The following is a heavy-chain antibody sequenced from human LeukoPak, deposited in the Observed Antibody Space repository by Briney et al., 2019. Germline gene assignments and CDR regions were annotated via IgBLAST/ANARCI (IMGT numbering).Heavy chain of an antibody. D-gene: IGHD1-7*01. CDR1: GFTFSSYS. J-gene: IGHJ5*02. CDR3: ARDLNWNYVP. V-gene: IGHV3-21*01. Sequence: KPAGSLRLSCAASGFTFSSYSMNWVRQAPGKGLEWVSSISSSSSYIYYADSVKGRFTISRDNAKNSLYLQMNSLRAEDTAVYYCARDLNWNYVPWGQGTLVTVSS. CDR2: ISSSSSYI.